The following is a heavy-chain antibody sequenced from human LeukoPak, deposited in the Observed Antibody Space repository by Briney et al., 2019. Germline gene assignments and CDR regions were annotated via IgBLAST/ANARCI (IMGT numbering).Heavy chain of an antibody. CDR3: ARQQLSGWTPDWFGP. CDR1: GGSFSGYY. V-gene: IGHV4-34*01. Sequence: SETLSLTCAVYGGSFSGYYWSWIRQPPGKGLEWIGEINHSGSTNYNPSLKSRVTISVDTSKNQFSLKLSSVTAADTAVYYCARQQLSGWTPDWFGPWGQGTLVTVSS. CDR2: INHSGST. D-gene: IGHD6-19*01. J-gene: IGHJ5*02.